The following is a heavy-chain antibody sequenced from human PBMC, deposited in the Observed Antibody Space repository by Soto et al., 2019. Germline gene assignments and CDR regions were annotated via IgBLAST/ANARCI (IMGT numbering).Heavy chain of an antibody. CDR1: GFTFSSYA. CDR3: ARDPSSYSGSYYFYY. J-gene: IGHJ4*02. CDR2: ISYDGSHK. Sequence: GGSLRLSCAASGFTFSSYAMHWVRQAPGKGLEWVAVISYDGSHKYYADSLKGRFTISRDNSKNPPYLQMNSLRAEDTAVYYCARDPSSYSGSYYFYYWGQETLVSVSS. D-gene: IGHD1-26*01. V-gene: IGHV3-30-3*01.